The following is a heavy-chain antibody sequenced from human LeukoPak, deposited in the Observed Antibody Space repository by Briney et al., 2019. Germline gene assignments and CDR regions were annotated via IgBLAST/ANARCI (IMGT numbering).Heavy chain of an antibody. CDR1: GYTFTGYY. J-gene: IGHJ4*02. CDR3: ASTSMVRGVIPNSSDY. D-gene: IGHD3-10*01. CDR2: INPNSGGT. Sequence: ASVKVSCKASGYTFTGYYMHWVRQAPGQGLEWMGWINPNSGGTNYAQKFQGRVTMTRDTSISTAYMELSRLRSDDTAVYYCASTSMVRGVIPNSSDYWGQGTLVTVSS. V-gene: IGHV1-2*02.